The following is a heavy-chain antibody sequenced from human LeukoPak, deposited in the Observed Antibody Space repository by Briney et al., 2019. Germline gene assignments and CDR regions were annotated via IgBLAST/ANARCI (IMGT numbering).Heavy chain of an antibody. Sequence: GASVKVSCKASGGTFSSYAISWVRQAPGQGLEWMGRIIPILGIANYAQKFQGRVTITADKSTSTAYMELSSLRSEDTAVYYCARDPLTIFGVAYFDYWGQGTLVTVSS. D-gene: IGHD3-3*01. CDR1: GGTFSSYA. J-gene: IGHJ4*02. CDR2: IIPILGIA. CDR3: ARDPLTIFGVAYFDY. V-gene: IGHV1-69*04.